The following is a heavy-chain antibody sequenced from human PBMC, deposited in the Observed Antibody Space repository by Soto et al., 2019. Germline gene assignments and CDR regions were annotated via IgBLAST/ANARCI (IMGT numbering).Heavy chain of an antibody. D-gene: IGHD6-13*01. CDR2: INPNSGAT. V-gene: IGHV1-2*02. Sequence: QVQLVQSGAEVKKPGASMKVSCKTSGYTFTAKYMHWVRQAPGQGLEWMGWINPNSGATLYAEKFQGRVTMPRDTSIGTAYMEVSGLRSDDTAVYYCARVSEGDGTYPLDYWGHGTLVTVSS. J-gene: IGHJ4*01. CDR3: ARVSEGDGTYPLDY. CDR1: GYTFTAKY.